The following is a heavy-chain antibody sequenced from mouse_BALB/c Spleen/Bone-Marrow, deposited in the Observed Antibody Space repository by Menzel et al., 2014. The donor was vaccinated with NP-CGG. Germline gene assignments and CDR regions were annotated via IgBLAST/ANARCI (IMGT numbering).Heavy chain of an antibody. D-gene: IGHD1-1*01. CDR3: ARDSITTVVATDY. CDR1: GYTLTSYW. V-gene: IGHV1-69*02. Sequence: QVQLQQPGAELVKPGASVKLSCKASGYTLTSYWMHWVKQRPGQGLEWIGEIDPSDSYTNYNQKFKGKATLTVDKSSSTAYMQLSSLTSEDSAVYYCARDSITTVVATDYWGQGTTLTVSS. J-gene: IGHJ2*01. CDR2: IDPSDSYT.